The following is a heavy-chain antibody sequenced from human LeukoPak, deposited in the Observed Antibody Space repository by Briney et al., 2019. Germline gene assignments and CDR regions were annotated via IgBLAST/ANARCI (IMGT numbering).Heavy chain of an antibody. D-gene: IGHD3-22*01. CDR2: ISSSSSYI. CDR1: GFTFSSYS. J-gene: IGHJ3*02. CDR3: AGGFYYDSSGYWPGAFDI. V-gene: IGHV3-21*04. Sequence: GRSLRLSCAASGFTFSSYSMNWVRQAPGKGLEWVSSISSSSSYIYYADSVKGRFTISRDNAKNSLYLQMNSLRAEDTAVYYCAGGFYYDSSGYWPGAFDIWGQGTMVTVSS.